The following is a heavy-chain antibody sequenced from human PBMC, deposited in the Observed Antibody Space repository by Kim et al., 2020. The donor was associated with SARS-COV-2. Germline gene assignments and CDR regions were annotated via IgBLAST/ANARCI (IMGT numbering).Heavy chain of an antibody. CDR2: ISWNSGSI. CDR3: AKDVLVAMDAGYYYYYGMDV. V-gene: IGHV3-9*01. D-gene: IGHD5-12*01. J-gene: IGHJ6*02. Sequence: GGSLRLSCAASGFTFGDYAMHWVRQAPGKGLEWVSGISWNSGSIGYADSVKGRFTISRDNAKNSLYLQMNSLRAEDTALYYCAKDVLVAMDAGYYYYYGMDVWGQGTTVTVSS. CDR1: GFTFGDYA.